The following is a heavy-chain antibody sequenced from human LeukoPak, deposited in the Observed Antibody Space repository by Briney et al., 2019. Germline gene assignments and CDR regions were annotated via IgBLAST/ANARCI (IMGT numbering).Heavy chain of an antibody. CDR2: IYYSGST. D-gene: IGHD5-18*01. J-gene: IGHJ4*02. Sequence: SETLSLTCTVSGGSISSSSYYWGWIRQPPGKGLEWIGSIYYSGSTYYNPSLKSRVTISVDTSKNQFSLKLSSVTASDTAVYYCARSGYTISAYHSDLGGQGAPVTVSS. CDR1: GGSISSSSYY. CDR3: ARSGYTISAYHSDL. V-gene: IGHV4-39*01.